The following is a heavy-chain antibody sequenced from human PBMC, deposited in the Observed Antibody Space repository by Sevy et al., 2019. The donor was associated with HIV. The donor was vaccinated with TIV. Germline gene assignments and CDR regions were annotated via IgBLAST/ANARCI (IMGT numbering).Heavy chain of an antibody. CDR2: ISYDEAHK. CDR1: GFTFRTSG. Sequence: GGSLRLSCVTSGFTFRTSGMHWVRQSPGKGLEWVAVISYDEAHKNYADSVKGRFSISKDNSKNTLYRQMSSLKTDDMAMYYCAKDYSAVITMVRGADRARGGYFAYWGQGTQVTVSS. CDR3: AKDYSAVITMVRGADRARGGYFAY. V-gene: IGHV3-30*18. D-gene: IGHD3-10*01. J-gene: IGHJ4*02.